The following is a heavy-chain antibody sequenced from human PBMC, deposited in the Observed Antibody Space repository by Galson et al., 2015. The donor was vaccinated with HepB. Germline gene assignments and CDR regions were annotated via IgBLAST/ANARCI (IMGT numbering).Heavy chain of an antibody. CDR2: ITNNGSNK. V-gene: IGHV3-30*04. Sequence: SLRLSCAASGFTFSSYAMHWVRQAPGKGLEWVAVITNNGSNKYYADSVKGRFTISRDNSKNTLYLQMNNLRAEDRAVYYCAKDTKEAPEEYNKGAFEYWGQGALITVSS. J-gene: IGHJ4*02. CDR3: AKDTKEAPEEYNKGAFEY. D-gene: IGHD1-1*01. CDR1: GFTFSSYA.